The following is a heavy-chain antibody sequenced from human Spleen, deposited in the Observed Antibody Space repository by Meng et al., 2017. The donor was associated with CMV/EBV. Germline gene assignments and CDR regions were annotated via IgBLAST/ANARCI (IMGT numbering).Heavy chain of an antibody. D-gene: IGHD5-24*01. CDR1: GFTFDVYT. Sequence: EVQLVESGGXLVKPGGSXRLSGAASGFTFDVYTLNWVRQVPGKGLEWVSSITSSSSYIYYADSVKGRFSISRDDAKNSLYLQMNSLRAEDTAVYYCAREGRWLQLLPDYWGQGTLVTVSS. J-gene: IGHJ4*02. CDR2: ITSSSSYI. CDR3: AREGRWLQLLPDY. V-gene: IGHV3-21*01.